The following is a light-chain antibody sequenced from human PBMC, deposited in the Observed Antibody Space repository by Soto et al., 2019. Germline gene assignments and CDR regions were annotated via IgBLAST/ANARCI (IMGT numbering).Light chain of an antibody. CDR1: SSDVGGYNY. CDR3: SSYTSSSPLV. Sequence: QSALTQPASVSGSPGQSITISCTGTSSDVGGYNYVSWYQQHPGKAPKLMIYDVSNRPSGVSNRFSGDKSGNTASLTISGLQADDEAAYYCSSYTSSSPLVFGGGTKLTVL. V-gene: IGLV2-14*01. CDR2: DVS. J-gene: IGLJ2*01.